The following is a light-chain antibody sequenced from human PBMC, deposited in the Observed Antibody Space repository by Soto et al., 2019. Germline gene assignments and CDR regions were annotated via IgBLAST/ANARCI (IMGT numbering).Light chain of an antibody. CDR2: GAS. V-gene: IGKV3-20*01. Sequence: EIVLTQSPGTLSLSPGERATLSCRASQSVSSSYLAWYQQKPDQPPRLLIFGASSRATGIPDRFTGSGSGTDFTLTITRLEPEDFAVYYCQHYRTSFGGGTKVEIK. CDR3: QHYRTS. CDR1: QSVSSSY. J-gene: IGKJ4*01.